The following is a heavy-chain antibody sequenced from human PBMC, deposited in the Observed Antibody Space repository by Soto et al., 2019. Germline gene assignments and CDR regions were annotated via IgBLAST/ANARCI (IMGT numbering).Heavy chain of an antibody. CDR1: GGTFSSYA. CDR3: ARNTLTGYSGYDYGVSVPYFDY. Sequence: QVQLVQSGAEVKKPGSSVKVSCKASGGTFSSYAISWVRQAPGQGLEWMGGIIPIFGTANYAQKFQGRVTMTADDSTSTAYMELSSLRSEDTAVYYCARNTLTGYSGYDYGVSVPYFDYWGQGTLVTVSS. J-gene: IGHJ4*02. CDR2: IIPIFGTA. D-gene: IGHD5-12*01. V-gene: IGHV1-69*01.